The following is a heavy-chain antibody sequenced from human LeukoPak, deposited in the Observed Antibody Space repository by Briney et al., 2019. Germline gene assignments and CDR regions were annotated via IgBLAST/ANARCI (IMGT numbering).Heavy chain of an antibody. CDR1: GDSISSYY. CDR3: ARISSSNWYNERGAFDV. D-gene: IGHD6-13*01. Sequence: SETLSLTCTVPGDSISSYYWSWVRQPPGKGLDWIGFVYYTGSTNYSPSLKSRVTISVDTSKNQFSLKLRSVTAADTAVYYCARISSSNWYNERGAFDVWGQGTMVTVSS. V-gene: IGHV4-59*01. CDR2: VYYTGST. J-gene: IGHJ3*01.